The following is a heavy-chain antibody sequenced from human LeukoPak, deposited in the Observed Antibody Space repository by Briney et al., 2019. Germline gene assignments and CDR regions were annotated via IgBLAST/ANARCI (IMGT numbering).Heavy chain of an antibody. V-gene: IGHV3-21*01. Sequence: GGSLRLSCAASGFTFSSYSMNWVRQAPGKGLEWVSSISSSSSYIYYADSVKGRFTISRDNAKNSLNLQMSSLRAEDTAVYYCAREIAVADYAFDIWGQGTMVTVSS. D-gene: IGHD6-19*01. CDR3: AREIAVADYAFDI. CDR1: GFTFSSYS. J-gene: IGHJ3*02. CDR2: ISSSSSYI.